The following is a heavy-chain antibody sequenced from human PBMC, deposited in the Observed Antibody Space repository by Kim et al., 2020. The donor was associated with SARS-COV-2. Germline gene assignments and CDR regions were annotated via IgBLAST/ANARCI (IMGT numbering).Heavy chain of an antibody. CDR2: ISYDGSNK. Sequence: GGSLRLSCAASGFTFSSYAMHWVRQAPGKGLEWVAVISYDGSNKYYADSVKGRFTISRDNSKNTLYLQMNSLRAEDTAGYYCARAWGDEWELYFDYWGQG. J-gene: IGHJ4*02. CDR1: GFTFSSYA. V-gene: IGHV3-30*04. D-gene: IGHD1-26*01. CDR3: ARAWGDEWELYFDY.